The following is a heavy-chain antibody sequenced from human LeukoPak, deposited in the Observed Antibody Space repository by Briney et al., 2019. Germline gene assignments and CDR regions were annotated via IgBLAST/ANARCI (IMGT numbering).Heavy chain of an antibody. Sequence: ASVKVSCKASGYTFTSYGISWVRQAPGQGLEWMGWISAYNGNTNYAQKLQGRVAMATDTSTSTAYMELRSLRSDDTAVYYCARVPSTMVRGPRWWFDPWGQGTLVTVSS. CDR2: ISAYNGNT. J-gene: IGHJ5*02. CDR1: GYTFTSYG. CDR3: ARVPSTMVRGPRWWFDP. V-gene: IGHV1-18*01. D-gene: IGHD3-10*01.